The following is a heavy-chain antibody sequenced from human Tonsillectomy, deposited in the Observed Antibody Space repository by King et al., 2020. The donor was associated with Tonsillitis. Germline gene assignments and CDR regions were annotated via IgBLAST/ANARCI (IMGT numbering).Heavy chain of an antibody. CDR3: VTAGPHYSDTSGSID. V-gene: IGHV1-24*01. D-gene: IGHD3-22*01. CDR1: GYTLTELS. CDR2: FDLEDGDT. Sequence: QLVQSGAEVKKPGASVKVSCKVSGYTLTELSMHWVRQAPGKGLEWMGGFDLEDGDTIYAQKFQGRVTMTEDTSTDTAYMELSSLTSEDTAVYYCVTAGPHYSDTSGSIDWGQGTLVSVSS. J-gene: IGHJ4*02.